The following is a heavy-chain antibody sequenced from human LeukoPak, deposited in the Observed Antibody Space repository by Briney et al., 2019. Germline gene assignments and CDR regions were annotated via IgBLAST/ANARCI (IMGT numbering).Heavy chain of an antibody. V-gene: IGHV3-23*01. CDR3: VKDYPRIGVTGTTSFFDY. D-gene: IGHD1-7*01. CDR2: LNEDGSTT. J-gene: IGHJ4*02. CDR1: ELTFSDYA. Sequence: PGGSLRLSCAASELTFSDYAMSWVRQAPGKGLEWVSGLNEDGSTTFYADSVQGRFIISRDNSQNKLYLQMSSLRAEDTAVYYCVKDYPRIGVTGTTSFFDYWGQGKLVTVSS.